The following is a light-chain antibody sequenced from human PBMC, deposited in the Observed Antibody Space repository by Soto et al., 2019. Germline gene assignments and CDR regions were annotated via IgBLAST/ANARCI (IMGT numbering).Light chain of an antibody. CDR1: ESVASNY. V-gene: IGKV3D-20*02. J-gene: IGKJ4*01. CDR3: QQRYVWLT. Sequence: EIVLTQSPGTLSLSPGETATLSCRASESVASNYLAWYQQKPGQAPRLLVYGASTRATGIPDRFSGSGSGPDFTLTISSLEPEDSAVYYCQQRYVWLTFGGGTKVDIK. CDR2: GAS.